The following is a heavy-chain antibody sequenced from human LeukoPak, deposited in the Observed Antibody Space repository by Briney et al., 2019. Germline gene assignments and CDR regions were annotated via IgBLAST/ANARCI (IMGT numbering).Heavy chain of an antibody. D-gene: IGHD6-19*01. CDR2: ISGSGGST. Sequence: GGSLRLSCAASGFTFSSYAMSWVRQAPGKGLEWVSAISGSGGSTYYADSVKGRFTISRDNSKNTLYLQMNSLRAEDTAVYCCAKDIRGYSSGWYFDYWGQGTLVTVSS. V-gene: IGHV3-23*01. CDR1: GFTFSSYA. J-gene: IGHJ4*02. CDR3: AKDIRGYSSGWYFDY.